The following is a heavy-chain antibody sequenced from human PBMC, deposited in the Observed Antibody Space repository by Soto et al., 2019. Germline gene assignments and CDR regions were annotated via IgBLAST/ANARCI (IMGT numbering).Heavy chain of an antibody. CDR3: AREGRHSGGMRESWFDP. V-gene: IGHV4-31*11. CDR1: GDSISSRSHY. Sequence: SETLYLTCAVSGDSISSRSHYWNWIRRVPGKGLEFIGYIFYTGATYYNPSLRGRISMSVDTSKNQFSLTLRSVTAADTAIYYCAREGRHSGGMRESWFDPWGQGTQVTVSS. J-gene: IGHJ5*02. D-gene: IGHD3-10*01. CDR2: IFYTGAT.